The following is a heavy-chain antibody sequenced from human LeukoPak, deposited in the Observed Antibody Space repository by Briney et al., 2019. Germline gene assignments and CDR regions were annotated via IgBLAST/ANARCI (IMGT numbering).Heavy chain of an antibody. Sequence: KPSETLSLTCPVSGGSISSSSYYWGWIRQPPGKGLEWIGGIYYGGSTYYNPSLKSRLTISADTSKNQFSLKVTSVTAADTAVYYCSTTTRGWYGVGDHWGQGALVTVSS. V-gene: IGHV4-39*01. D-gene: IGHD6-19*01. J-gene: IGHJ4*02. CDR3: STTTRGWYGVGDH. CDR1: GGSISSSSYY. CDR2: IYYGGST.